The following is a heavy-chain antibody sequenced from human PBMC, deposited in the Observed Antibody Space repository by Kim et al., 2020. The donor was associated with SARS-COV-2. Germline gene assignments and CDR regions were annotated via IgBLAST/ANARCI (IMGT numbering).Heavy chain of an antibody. V-gene: IGHV3-53*01. D-gene: IGHD4-17*01. J-gene: IGHJ4*02. Sequence: GPFTISRDNPKNPLYLQMNSLRAEDTAVYYCAREGAVPTVTTSGPFDYWGQGTLVTVSS. CDR3: AREGAVPTVTTSGPFDY.